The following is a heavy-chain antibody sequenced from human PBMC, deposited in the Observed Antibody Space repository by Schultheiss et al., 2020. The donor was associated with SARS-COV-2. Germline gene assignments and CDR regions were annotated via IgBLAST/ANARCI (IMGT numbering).Heavy chain of an antibody. V-gene: IGHV5-51*01. CDR1: GYTFTNYW. CDR3: ARQGYSIRSYGGLDNNWFDP. J-gene: IGHJ5*02. Sequence: GESLKISCKGSGYTFTNYWIGWVRQMPGKGLEWMGIIYPDDSHTRYSPSFQGHISISVDKSINTAYLQWSSLRASDTAMYYCARQGYSIRSYGGLDNNWFDPWGHGTLVTVSS. D-gene: IGHD6-13*01. CDR2: IYPDDSHT.